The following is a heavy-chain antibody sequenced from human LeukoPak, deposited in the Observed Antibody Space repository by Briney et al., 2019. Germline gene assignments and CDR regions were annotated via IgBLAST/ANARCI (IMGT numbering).Heavy chain of an antibody. D-gene: IGHD1-26*01. J-gene: IGHJ4*02. CDR2: INPSGGST. CDR1: GYTFTSYY. V-gene: IGHV1-46*01. Sequence: ASVKVSFKASGYTFTSYYMHWVRQAPGQGLEWMGIINPSGGSTSYAQKFQGRVTMTRDMSTSTVYMELSSLRSEDTAVYYCARDLVGATTGYWGQGTLVTVSS. CDR3: ARDLVGATTGY.